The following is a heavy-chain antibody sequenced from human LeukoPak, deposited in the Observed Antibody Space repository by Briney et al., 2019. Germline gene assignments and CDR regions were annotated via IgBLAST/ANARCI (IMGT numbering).Heavy chain of an antibody. Sequence: PGGSLGTSCSGSGFTSNTYPMNWVRPGPGKGLGWVSTISIGSDPTYYAVSVRGRFTIYRDNSKNTLYLLKNRLIAENTAVYFCARLVTGHGFDIWGQGTMVTISS. CDR2: ISIGSDPT. V-gene: IGHV3-23*01. J-gene: IGHJ3*02. CDR1: GFTSNTYP. CDR3: ARLVTGHGFDI. D-gene: IGHD3-9*01.